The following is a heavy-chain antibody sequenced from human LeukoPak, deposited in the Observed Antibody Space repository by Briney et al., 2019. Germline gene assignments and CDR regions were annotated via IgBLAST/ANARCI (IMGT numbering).Heavy chain of an antibody. CDR2: IYSGGTT. D-gene: IGHD5-18*01. CDR3: ARDQYSYAHAAH. V-gene: IGHV3-66*01. J-gene: IGHJ4*02. CDR1: GFTLSSYW. Sequence: PGGSLRLSCAASGFTLSSYWMHWVRQAPGKGLVWVSVIYSGGTTYYADSVKGRFTISRDNSKNTLHLQMNSLRAEDTAVYYCARDQYSYAHAAHWGQGTLVTVSS.